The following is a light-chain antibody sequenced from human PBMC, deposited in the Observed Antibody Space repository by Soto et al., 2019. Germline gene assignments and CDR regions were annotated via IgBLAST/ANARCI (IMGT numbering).Light chain of an antibody. CDR2: GAS. Sequence: EILLTKSPDTPSLSPGERATLSCRASQSVSSSYLAWYQQKPGQAPRLLIYGASSRATGIPDRFSGSGSGTDFTLTISSLEPEDFAVYYCQQRSNWPITFGQGTRLEIK. CDR1: QSVSSSY. CDR3: QQRSNWPIT. J-gene: IGKJ5*01. V-gene: IGKV3D-20*02.